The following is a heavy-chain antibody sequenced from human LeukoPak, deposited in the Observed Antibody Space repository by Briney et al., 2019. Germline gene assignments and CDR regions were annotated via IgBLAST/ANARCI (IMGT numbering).Heavy chain of an antibody. CDR3: ASRGGYCSSTSCYRIDY. V-gene: IGHV3-30*03. Sequence: GRSLRLSCAASGFTFSSYGMHWVRQAPGKGLEWVAVISYDGSNKYYADSVKGRFTISRDNSKNTLYLQMNSLRAEDTAVYYCASRGGYCSSTSCYRIDYWGQGTLVTVSS. D-gene: IGHD2-2*01. J-gene: IGHJ4*02. CDR1: GFTFSSYG. CDR2: ISYDGSNK.